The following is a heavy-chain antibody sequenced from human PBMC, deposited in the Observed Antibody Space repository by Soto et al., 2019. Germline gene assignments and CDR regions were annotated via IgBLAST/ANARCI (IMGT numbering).Heavy chain of an antibody. CDR1: GFTFSSHA. D-gene: IGHD3-22*01. J-gene: IGHJ4*02. Sequence: GGSLRLSCAGTGFTFSSHAMNWVRQAPGRGLEWVSVISFDGSNKYYAESVRGRYSISRDNSKNVLYLDMHSLRPDDTAIYYCARAHGPYYDSSFYGLARNYFDYWGQGALVTVSS. CDR3: ARAHGPYYDSSFYGLARNYFDY. CDR2: ISFDGSNK. V-gene: IGHV3-30-3*01.